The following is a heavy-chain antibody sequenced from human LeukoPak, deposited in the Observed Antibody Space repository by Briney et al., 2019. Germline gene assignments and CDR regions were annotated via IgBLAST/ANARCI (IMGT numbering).Heavy chain of an antibody. CDR3: ARDNSYGFMGCMDY. Sequence: GGSLRLSCAASGFAFSTYGMHWVRQAPGKGLEWVAFTRYDGSHSEYEDSVKGRVSIARDDSKSTLYLQMNSLRAEDTGVYYCARDNSYGFMGCMDYWGQGTRVTVSS. CDR2: TRYDGSHS. V-gene: IGHV3-30*02. J-gene: IGHJ4*02. CDR1: GFAFSTYG. D-gene: IGHD5-18*01.